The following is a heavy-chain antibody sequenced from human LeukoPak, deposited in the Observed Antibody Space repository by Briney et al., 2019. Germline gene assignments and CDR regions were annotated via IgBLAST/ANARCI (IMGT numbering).Heavy chain of an antibody. V-gene: IGHV4-30-4*01. D-gene: IGHD2-15*01. J-gene: IGHJ6*02. Sequence: PSETLSLTCTVSGGSISSGDYYWSWIRQPPGKGLEWIGYIYYSGSTYYNPSLKSRVTISVDTSKNQFSLKLSSVTAADTAVYYCARGAFYCSGGSCYLYYYYYYGMDVWGQGTTVTVS. CDR2: IYYSGST. CDR1: GGSISSGDYY. CDR3: ARGAFYCSGGSCYLYYYYYYGMDV.